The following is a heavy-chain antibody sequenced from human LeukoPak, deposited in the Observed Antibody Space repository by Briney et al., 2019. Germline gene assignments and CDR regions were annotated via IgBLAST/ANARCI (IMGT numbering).Heavy chain of an antibody. Sequence: GGSLRLSCAASGFTVSSNYMSWVRQAPGKGLEWVSVIYSGDSTNYADSVKGRFTISRDNSKNTLFLQMNSLRAEDTAVYYCARDRGGIYGMDVWGQGTTVTVSS. CDR3: ARDRGGIYGMDV. V-gene: IGHV3-66*01. CDR2: IYSGDST. J-gene: IGHJ6*02. D-gene: IGHD2-15*01. CDR1: GFTVSSNY.